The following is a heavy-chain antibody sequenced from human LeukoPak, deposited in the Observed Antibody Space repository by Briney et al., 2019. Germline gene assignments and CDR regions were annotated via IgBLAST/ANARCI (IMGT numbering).Heavy chain of an antibody. Sequence: ASETLSLTCTVSGGPISSGGYYWSGIRQPPGKGLEWIGYIFHTGSTYYNPSLKSRVTISVDRSNNQFSLKMSSVTAADTAVYYCARQQDPYCGGDCYPYYFDYWGQGTLVTVSS. D-gene: IGHD2-21*01. V-gene: IGHV4-30-2*01. CDR2: IFHTGST. J-gene: IGHJ4*02. CDR1: GGPISSGGYY. CDR3: ARQQDPYCGGDCYPYYFDY.